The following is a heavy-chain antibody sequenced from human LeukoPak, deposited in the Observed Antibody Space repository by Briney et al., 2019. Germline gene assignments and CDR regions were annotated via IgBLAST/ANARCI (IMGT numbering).Heavy chain of an antibody. CDR1: GFIFDDYA. V-gene: IGHV3-9*01. D-gene: IGHD5-18*01. Sequence: PGGSLRLSCAASGFIFDDYAMHWVRHAPGKGLEWVSGISLNGGTKGYADSVKGRFTISRDNAKNSLYLQMNNLRAEDTALYYCVKDIRSYSHGSGFDPWGQGTLVTVSS. J-gene: IGHJ5*02. CDR3: VKDIRSYSHGSGFDP. CDR2: ISLNGGTK.